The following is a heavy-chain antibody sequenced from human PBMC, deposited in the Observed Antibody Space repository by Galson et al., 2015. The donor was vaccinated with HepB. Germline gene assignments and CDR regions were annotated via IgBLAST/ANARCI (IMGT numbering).Heavy chain of an antibody. CDR2: INAGNGNT. J-gene: IGHJ4*02. D-gene: IGHD3-22*01. CDR1: GYTFTSYA. V-gene: IGHV1-3*01. CDR3: ARDMIVAPSGFDY. Sequence: SCKASGYTFTSYAMHWVRQAPGQRLEWMGWINAGNGNTKYSQKFQGRVTITRDTSASTAYMELSSLRSEDTAVYYCARDMIVAPSGFDYWGQGTLVTVSS.